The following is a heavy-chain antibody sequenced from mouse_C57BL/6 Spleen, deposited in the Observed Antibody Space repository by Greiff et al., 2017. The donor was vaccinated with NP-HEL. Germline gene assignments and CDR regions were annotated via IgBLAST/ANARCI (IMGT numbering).Heavy chain of an antibody. CDR1: GYTFTSYW. CDR2: IYPGSGST. V-gene: IGHV1-55*01. CDR3: ARLGGDCDGAFDY. J-gene: IGHJ2*01. D-gene: IGHD2-4*01. Sequence: QVQLQQSGAELVKPGASVKLSCKASGYTFTSYWIPWVKQRPGQGLEWIGDIYPGSGSTNYNEKFKSKATLTVDTSSSTAYMQLSSLTSEDSAVYYCARLGGDCDGAFDYWGQGTTVTVSS.